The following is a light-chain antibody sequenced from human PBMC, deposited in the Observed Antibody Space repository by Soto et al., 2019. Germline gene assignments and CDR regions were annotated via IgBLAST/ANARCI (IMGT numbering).Light chain of an antibody. Sequence: EIVLTQSPGTLSLSPGERATLSCRASRSVSSNYLAWYQQKPGQAPRVLIYVASSRATGIPDRFSGSGSGTDFTLTISRLEPEDVAVYYCQQYGSSPLTFGQGTRLEIK. CDR1: RSVSSNY. V-gene: IGKV3-20*01. J-gene: IGKJ5*01. CDR2: VAS. CDR3: QQYGSSPLT.